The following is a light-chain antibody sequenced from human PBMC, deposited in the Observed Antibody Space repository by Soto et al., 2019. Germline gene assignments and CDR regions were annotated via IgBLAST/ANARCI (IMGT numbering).Light chain of an antibody. CDR3: QQFHSSPYT. J-gene: IGKJ2*01. CDR2: WAS. Sequence: DIVMTQSPDSLSVSLGERATINCRSSQSVLYSSNNKNYLAWYQQKPGQPPKLLIYWASTRESGVPDRFSGSGSETDFTLTISTLQAEDVAVYYCQQFHSSPYTFGHGTKLEIK. V-gene: IGKV4-1*01. CDR1: QSVLYSSNNKNY.